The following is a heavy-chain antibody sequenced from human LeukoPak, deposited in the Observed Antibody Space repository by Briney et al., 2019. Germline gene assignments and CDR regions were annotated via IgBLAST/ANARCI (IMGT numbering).Heavy chain of an antibody. D-gene: IGHD6-13*01. Sequence: GGSLRLSCAAPGFTFSRYRMHWVRQAPGKGLEWVSYISDSSSTIKYADSVKARFTISRDNAKNSLYLQMNSLKAEDTAVYYCASAGYSSSWHPHDYWGQGTLVIVSS. V-gene: IGHV3-48*01. CDR3: ASAGYSSSWHPHDY. CDR2: ISDSSSTI. J-gene: IGHJ4*02. CDR1: GFTFSRYR.